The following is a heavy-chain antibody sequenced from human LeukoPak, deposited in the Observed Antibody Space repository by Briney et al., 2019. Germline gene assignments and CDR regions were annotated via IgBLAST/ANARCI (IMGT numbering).Heavy chain of an antibody. D-gene: IGHD5-18*01. V-gene: IGHV1-46*01. J-gene: IGHJ6*02. CDR2: INPSGGST. Sequence: ASVKVSCKASGGTFSSYAISWVRQAPGQGLEWMGIINPSGGSTSYAQKFQGRVTMTRDTSTSTAYMELSSLRSEDTAVYYCARAKWIQLWFYYYYGMDVWGQGTTVTVSS. CDR3: ARAKWIQLWFYYYYGMDV. CDR1: GGTFSSYA.